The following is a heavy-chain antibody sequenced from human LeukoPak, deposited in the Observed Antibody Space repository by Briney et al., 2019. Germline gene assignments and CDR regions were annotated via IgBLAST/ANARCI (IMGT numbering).Heavy chain of an antibody. CDR2: IIPIFGP. D-gene: IGHD3-22*01. Sequence: GASVKVSCKAYGYTFTSYYMHWVRQAPGQGLEWIGGIIPIFGPNYAQKFQGRATISADLATATAYMELSSLTSVDTSVYYCATGKDRSGYYYSLDYWGQGTLVAVSS. CDR3: ATGKDRSGYYYSLDY. J-gene: IGHJ4*02. V-gene: IGHV1-69*13. CDR1: GYTFTSYY.